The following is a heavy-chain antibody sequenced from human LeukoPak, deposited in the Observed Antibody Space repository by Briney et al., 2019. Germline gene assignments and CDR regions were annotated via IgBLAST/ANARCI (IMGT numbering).Heavy chain of an antibody. Sequence: GGSLRLSCAASGFAFSNYWMSWVRQAPGKGLEWVASIKEDGSERYYVDSMRGRFTISRDNAKNSLLLQMNSLRVEDTAVYYCARKGDHYDRSGYFHYFDYWGQGTLLIVSS. V-gene: IGHV3-7*01. CDR1: GFAFSNYW. CDR3: ARKGDHYDRSGYFHYFDY. J-gene: IGHJ4*02. CDR2: IKEDGSER. D-gene: IGHD3-22*01.